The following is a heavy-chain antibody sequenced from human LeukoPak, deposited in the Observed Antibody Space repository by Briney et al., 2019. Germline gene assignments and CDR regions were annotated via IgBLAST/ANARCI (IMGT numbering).Heavy chain of an antibody. Sequence: GRSLRLSCAASGFMFDDYAFHWVRQAPGKGLEWVALISYDGSIQNYAESVKGRFTISRDNSHSTLYLQMNSLRAEDTAVYYCARENRSSSRYPQYFQYWGQGTLVSVSS. D-gene: IGHD6-13*01. CDR1: GFMFDDYA. CDR2: ISYDGSIQ. V-gene: IGHV3-30-3*01. CDR3: ARENRSSSRYPQYFQY. J-gene: IGHJ1*01.